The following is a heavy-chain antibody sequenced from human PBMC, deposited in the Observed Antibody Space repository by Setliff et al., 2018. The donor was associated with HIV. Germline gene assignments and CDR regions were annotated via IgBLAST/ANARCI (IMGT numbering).Heavy chain of an antibody. CDR3: ARVPGYSSGTSYMDV. CDR2: INHSGST. CDR1: GGSFSSYY. V-gene: IGHV4-34*01. J-gene: IGHJ6*03. Sequence: SETLSLTCAVYGGSFSSYYWSWIRQPPGNGLEWIGEINHSGSTNYNPSLKSRVTISVDTSKNQFSLKLRSVTAADRAVYYCARVPGYSSGTSYMDVWGKGTTVTVSS. D-gene: IGHD6-19*01.